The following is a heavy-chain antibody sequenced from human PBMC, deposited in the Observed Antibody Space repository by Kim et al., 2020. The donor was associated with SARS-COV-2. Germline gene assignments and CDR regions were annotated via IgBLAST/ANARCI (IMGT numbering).Heavy chain of an antibody. CDR1: GFTFSSYG. CDR2: IWYDGSKE. D-gene: IGHD2-2*01. Sequence: GGSLRLSCAASGFTFSSYGMHWVRQAPGKGLEWVAVIWYDGSKENYVDSVKGRFTISRDQSKNTVYLQMNSLRAEDTAVYYCARDKWGAKCGSASCSHLDYWGQGTLVTVSS. V-gene: IGHV3-33*01. J-gene: IGHJ4*02. CDR3: ARDKWGAKCGSASCSHLDY.